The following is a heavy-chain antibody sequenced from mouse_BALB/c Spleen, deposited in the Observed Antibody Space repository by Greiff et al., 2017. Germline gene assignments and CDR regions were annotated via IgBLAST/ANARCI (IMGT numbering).Heavy chain of an antibody. Sequence: EVQRVESGAGLVKPGGSLKLSCAASGFTFSSYIMSWVRQTPEQRLEWVATISSGGSYTYYPDSVKGRYTISRDNAKNTLYLQMSSLKSEDTAMYYCTRDDYRYDDGNYYAMDYWGQGTSVTVSS. CDR2: ISSGGSYT. CDR1: GFTFSSYI. J-gene: IGHJ4*01. CDR3: TRDDYRYDDGNYYAMDY. D-gene: IGHD2-14*01. V-gene: IGHV5-6-4*01.